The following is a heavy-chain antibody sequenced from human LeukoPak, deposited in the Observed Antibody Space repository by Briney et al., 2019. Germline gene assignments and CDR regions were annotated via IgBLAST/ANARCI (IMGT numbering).Heavy chain of an antibody. D-gene: IGHD1-26*01. J-gene: IGHJ4*02. CDR2: VSSSSSYI. Sequence: GGSLRLSCAASGFTFSSYSMNWVRQAPGKGLEWVSSVSSSSSYIYYADSVKGRFTISRDNAKNSLYLQMNSLRAGDTAVYYCARDVRVGATQDYWGQGTLVTVSS. CDR1: GFTFSSYS. CDR3: ARDVRVGATQDY. V-gene: IGHV3-21*01.